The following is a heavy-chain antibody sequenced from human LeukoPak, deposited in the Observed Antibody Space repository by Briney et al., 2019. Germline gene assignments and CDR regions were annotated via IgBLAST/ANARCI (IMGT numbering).Heavy chain of an antibody. J-gene: IGHJ3*02. V-gene: IGHV4-59*08. Sequence: SETLSLTCTVSGGSISSYYWSWIRQPPGKGLEWIGYIYYSGSTNYNPSLKSRVTISVDTSKNQFSLKLSSVTAADTAVYYCARLAEDYDILTGYYALDAFDIWGQGTMVTVSS. D-gene: IGHD3-9*01. CDR2: IYYSGST. CDR1: GGSISSYY. CDR3: ARLAEDYDILTGYYALDAFDI.